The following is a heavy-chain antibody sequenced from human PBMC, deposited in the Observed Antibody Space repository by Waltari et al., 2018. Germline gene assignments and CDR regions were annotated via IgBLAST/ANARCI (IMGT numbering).Heavy chain of an antibody. CDR1: GGSFSGSY. V-gene: IGHV4-34*01. CDR2: INHSGST. Sequence: QVQLQQWGAGLLKPSETLSLTCAVYGGSFSGSYWSWIRQPPGKGLEWIGEINHSGSTNYNPSLKSRVTISVDTSKNQFSLKLSSVTAADTAVYYCAKTGKDSSGYSAAFDIWGQGTMVTVSS. J-gene: IGHJ3*02. D-gene: IGHD3-22*01. CDR3: AKTGKDSSGYSAAFDI.